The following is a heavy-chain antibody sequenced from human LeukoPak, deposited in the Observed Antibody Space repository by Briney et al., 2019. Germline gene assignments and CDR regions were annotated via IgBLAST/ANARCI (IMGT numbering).Heavy chain of an antibody. J-gene: IGHJ4*02. D-gene: IGHD3-22*01. V-gene: IGHV4-39*01. CDR2: IHFSGST. Sequence: KTSETLSLTCTVSGGSISSSSYFWGWIRQPPGKGLEWIGSIHFSGSTYFHPSLKSRVSISVDTSKKQFSLKLSSVTAADTAMYYCARQFYHDSSGADYWGQGALVTVSS. CDR1: GGSISSSSYF. CDR3: ARQFYHDSSGADY.